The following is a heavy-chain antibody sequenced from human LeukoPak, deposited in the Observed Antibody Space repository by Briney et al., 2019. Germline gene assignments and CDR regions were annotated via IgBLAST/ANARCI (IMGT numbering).Heavy chain of an antibody. J-gene: IGHJ6*03. V-gene: IGHV1-69*06. CDR2: IIPIFGTA. D-gene: IGHD5-12*01. Sequence: SVKVSCKASGGTFSSYAISWVRQAPGQGLEWMGGIIPIFGTANYAQKFQGRVTITADKSTSTAYMELRSLRSDDTAVYYCARTRRHSGYDLFTLIIGYYYYMDVWGKGTTVTMSS. CDR3: ARTRRHSGYDLFTLIIGYYYYMDV. CDR1: GGTFSSYA.